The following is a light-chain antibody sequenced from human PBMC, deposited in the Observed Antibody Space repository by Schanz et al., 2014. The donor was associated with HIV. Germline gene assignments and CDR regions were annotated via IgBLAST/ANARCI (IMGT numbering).Light chain of an antibody. CDR2: EVN. V-gene: IGLV2-8*01. CDR1: SGDVGRYDY. Sequence: QSALTQPASVSGSLGQSITISCTGTSGDVGRYDYLSWYQQHPGKAPKLMIYEVNKRPSGVPDRFSGSKSGNTASLTVSGLQAEDEADYYCSSYAGSNKFGVFGGGTKLTVL. J-gene: IGLJ3*02. CDR3: SSYAGSNKFGV.